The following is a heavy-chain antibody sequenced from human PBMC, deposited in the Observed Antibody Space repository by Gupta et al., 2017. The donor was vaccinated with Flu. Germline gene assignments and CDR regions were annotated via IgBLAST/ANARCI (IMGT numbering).Heavy chain of an antibody. CDR1: GFSFGDYS. CDR2: IRSQVSGGAT. D-gene: IGHD3-10*01. V-gene: IGHV3-49*04. J-gene: IGHJ4*02. Sequence: EVQLVESGGGSVQPGKSLTLSCTISGFSFGDYSMSWVRQAPGKGLDWIGFIRSQVSGGATKYAASLRTKFTISKDDSQTTAYLQMNSLTTEDTGVYYCTRGELFFDYWGRGSLVTVSS. CDR3: TRGELFFDY.